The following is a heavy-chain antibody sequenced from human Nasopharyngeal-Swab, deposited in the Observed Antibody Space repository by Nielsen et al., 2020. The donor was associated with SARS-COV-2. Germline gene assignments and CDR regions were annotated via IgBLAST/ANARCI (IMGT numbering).Heavy chain of an antibody. Sequence: GESLKISCEGSGYFFNNYWIGWVRQMPGRGLEWMGIIFPYDSDTRYSPSFQGQVTISADVSTKTASLQWSGLKASDTAMYYCARTEYGSGTNFDYWGQGTLVTVSS. J-gene: IGHJ4*02. CDR1: GYFFNNYW. V-gene: IGHV5-51*01. D-gene: IGHD3-10*01. CDR3: ARTEYGSGTNFDY. CDR2: IFPYDSDT.